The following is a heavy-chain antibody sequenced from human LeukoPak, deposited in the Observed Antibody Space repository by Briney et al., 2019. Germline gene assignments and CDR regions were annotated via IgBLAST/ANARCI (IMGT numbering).Heavy chain of an antibody. CDR3: ARDFGAHFDYGDYETGLRY. V-gene: IGHV3-30-3*01. D-gene: IGHD4-17*01. J-gene: IGHJ4*02. CDR1: GFTFSSYA. Sequence: PGGSLRLSCAASGFTFSSYAMHWVRQAPGKGLEWVAVISYDGSNKYYADSVKGRFTISRDNSKNTLYLQTNSLRAEDTAVYYCARDFGAHFDYGDYETGLRYWGQGTLVTVSS. CDR2: ISYDGSNK.